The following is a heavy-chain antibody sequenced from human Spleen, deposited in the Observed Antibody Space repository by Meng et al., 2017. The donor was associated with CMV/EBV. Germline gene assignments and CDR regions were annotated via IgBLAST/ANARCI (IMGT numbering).Heavy chain of an antibody. CDR2: INHSGST. Sequence: QGQLQQWGAGLWKPSETLSLTCAVYGGSFSGYYWSWIRQPPGKGLEWIGEINHSGSTNYNPSLKSRVTISVDTSKNQFSLKLSSVTAADTAVYYCARKKRTLLYFDYWGQGTLVTVSS. D-gene: IGHD3/OR15-3a*01. J-gene: IGHJ4*02. V-gene: IGHV4-34*01. CDR3: ARKKRTLLYFDY. CDR1: GGSFSGYY.